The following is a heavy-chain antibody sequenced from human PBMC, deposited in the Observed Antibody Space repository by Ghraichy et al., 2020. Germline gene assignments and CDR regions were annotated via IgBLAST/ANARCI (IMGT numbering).Heavy chain of an antibody. Sequence: GSLRLSCAASGFTFSDYYMSWIRQAPGKGLEWVSCISSSSSHTHYADSVKGRFTISTDNAKNSLYLQMNSLRAEDTAVYYCARGSGVSRYYYYYGMDVWGQGTTVTVSS. D-gene: IGHD2-8*01. CDR3: ARGSGVSRYYYYYGMDV. CDR2: ISSSSSHT. J-gene: IGHJ6*02. CDR1: GFTFSDYY. V-gene: IGHV3-11*06.